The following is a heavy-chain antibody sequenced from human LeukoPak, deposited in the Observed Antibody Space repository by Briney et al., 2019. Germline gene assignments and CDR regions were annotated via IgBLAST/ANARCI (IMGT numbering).Heavy chain of an antibody. D-gene: IGHD6-19*01. CDR1: GFTFSSYA. Sequence: PGRSLRLSCAASGFTFSSYAMHWVRQAPGKGLEWGAVISYDGSNKYYADSVKGRFTISRDNSKNTLYLQMNSLRAEDTAVYYCARDLTVAGNYWGQGTLVTVSS. CDR2: ISYDGSNK. V-gene: IGHV3-30-3*01. J-gene: IGHJ4*02. CDR3: ARDLTVAGNY.